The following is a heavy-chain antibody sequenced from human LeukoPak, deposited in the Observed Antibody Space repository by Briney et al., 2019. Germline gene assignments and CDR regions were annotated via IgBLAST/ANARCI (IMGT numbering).Heavy chain of an antibody. CDR3: ARGTIAMAGILDC. Sequence: SETLSLTCAVSGGALSSYYWGWIRQPPGKGLEWIGYINYSGSSNHNPSLKSRVTISVDTSKNQFSLKLSSVTAADTAVYYCARGTIAMAGILDCWGQGTLVTVSS. CDR2: INYSGSS. V-gene: IGHV4-59*01. J-gene: IGHJ4*02. D-gene: IGHD6-19*01. CDR1: GGALSSYY.